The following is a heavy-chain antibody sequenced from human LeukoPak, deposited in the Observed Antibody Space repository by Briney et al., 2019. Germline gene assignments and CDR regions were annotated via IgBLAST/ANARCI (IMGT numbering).Heavy chain of an antibody. CDR1: GGSFSGYY. V-gene: IGHV4-34*01. CDR2: INHSGST. J-gene: IGHJ5*02. D-gene: IGHD2-2*02. Sequence: SETLSLTCAVYGGSFSGYYWSWIRQPPGKGLEWIGEINHSGSTNYNPSLKSRVTISVDTSKNQLSLKLSSVTAADTAVYYCARGLYCSSTSCYTGNWFDPWGQGTLVTVSS. CDR3: ARGLYCSSTSCYTGNWFDP.